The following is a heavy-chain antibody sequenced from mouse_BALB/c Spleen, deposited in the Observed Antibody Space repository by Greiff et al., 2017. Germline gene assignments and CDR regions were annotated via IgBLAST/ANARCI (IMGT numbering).Heavy chain of an antibody. CDR2: INPSTGYT. CDR1: GYTFTSYW. J-gene: IGHJ4*01. D-gene: IGHD3-2*01. Sequence: VQLQQSGAELAKPGASVKMSCKASGYTFTSYWMHWVKQRPGQGLEWIGYINPSTGYTEYNQKFKDKATLTADKSSSTAYMQLSSLTSEDSAVYYCARGRQLGLDAMDYWGQGTSVTVSS. V-gene: IGHV1-7*01. CDR3: ARGRQLGLDAMDY.